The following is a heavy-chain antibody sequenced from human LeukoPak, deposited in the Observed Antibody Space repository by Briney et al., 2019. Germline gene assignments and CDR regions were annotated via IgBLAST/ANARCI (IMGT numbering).Heavy chain of an antibody. V-gene: IGHV4-59*08. CDR3: ARHGYYYGSGPYKFDY. Sequence: SETLSLTCTVSGGSISSYYWSWIRQPPGKGLEWIGYIYYSGSTNYNPSLKSRVTISVDTSKNQFSLKLSSMTAADTAVYYCARHGYYYGSGPYKFDYWGQGTLVTVSS. CDR2: IYYSGST. CDR1: GGSISSYY. D-gene: IGHD3-10*01. J-gene: IGHJ4*02.